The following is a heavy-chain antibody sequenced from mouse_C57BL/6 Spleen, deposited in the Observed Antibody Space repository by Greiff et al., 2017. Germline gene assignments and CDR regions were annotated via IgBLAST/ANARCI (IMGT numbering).Heavy chain of an antibody. CDR1: GFNIKDYY. Sequence: VQLQQSGAELVKPGASVKLSCTASGFNIKDYYMHWVKQRTEQGLEWIGRIDPEDGETKYAPKFQGKATITADTSSNTAYLQLSSLTSEDTAVYYCARSGGLREYYFDYWGQGTTLTVSS. CDR3: ARSGGLREYYFDY. V-gene: IGHV14-2*01. J-gene: IGHJ2*01. D-gene: IGHD2-4*01. CDR2: IDPEDGET.